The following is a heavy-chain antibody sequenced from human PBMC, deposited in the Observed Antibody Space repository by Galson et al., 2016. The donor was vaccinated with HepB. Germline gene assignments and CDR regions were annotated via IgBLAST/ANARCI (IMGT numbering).Heavy chain of an antibody. CDR2: IRGSGTGT. V-gene: IGHV3-23*01. CDR1: GFSISIYS. J-gene: IGHJ3*02. D-gene: IGHD6-19*01. Sequence: SLRLSCAASGFSISIYSMNWVRQAPGKGLEWVSAIRGSGTGTSYTDSVKGRFTISRDNSKNTLYLQMNSLRAEGAAVYYCAKISLVVYNSGWGGSFDIWGRGTMVTVSS. CDR3: AKISLVVYNSGWGGSFDI.